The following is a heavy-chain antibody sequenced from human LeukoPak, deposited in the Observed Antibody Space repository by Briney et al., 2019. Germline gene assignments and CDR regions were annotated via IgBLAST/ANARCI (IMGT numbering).Heavy chain of an antibody. D-gene: IGHD3-3*01. CDR2: IYYSGST. Sequence: SETLSLTCAVYGGSFSSYYWNWIRQPPGKGLEWIGYIYYSGSTNYNPSLKSRVTISVDTSKNQFSLKLSSVTAADTAVYYCARHDGVAVPFDYWGQGTLDTVSS. V-gene: IGHV4-59*08. CDR1: GGSFSSYY. CDR3: ARHDGVAVPFDY. J-gene: IGHJ4*02.